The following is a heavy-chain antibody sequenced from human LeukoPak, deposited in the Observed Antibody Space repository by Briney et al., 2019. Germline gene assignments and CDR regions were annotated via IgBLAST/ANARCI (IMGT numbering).Heavy chain of an antibody. J-gene: IGHJ6*02. CDR3: ARGGNGGSSTSSYYYYYGMDV. CDR2: IYYSGST. D-gene: IGHD2-2*01. Sequence: KPSETLSLTCTVSGGSISSGGYNWSWIRHHPGKGLEWIGYIYYSGSTNYNPSLKSRVTISVDTSKNQFSLELSSVTAADTAVYYCARGGNGGSSTSSYYYYYGMDVWGQGTTVTVSS. V-gene: IGHV4-61*08. CDR1: GGSISSGGYN.